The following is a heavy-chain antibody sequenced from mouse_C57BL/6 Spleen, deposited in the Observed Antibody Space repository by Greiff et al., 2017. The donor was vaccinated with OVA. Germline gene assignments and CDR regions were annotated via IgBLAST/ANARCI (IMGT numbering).Heavy chain of an antibody. CDR2: IDTNSGGT. CDR3: ARRGTTVVAPFDY. CDR1: GYTFTSYW. J-gene: IGHJ2*01. Sequence: QVQLQQPGAELVKPGASVKLSCKASGYTFTSYWMHWVKQRPGRGLEWIGRIDTNSGGTKYNEKFKSKATLTVDKPSSTAYMQLSSLTSEDSAVYYCARRGTTVVAPFDYWGQGTTLTVSS. V-gene: IGHV1-72*01. D-gene: IGHD1-1*01.